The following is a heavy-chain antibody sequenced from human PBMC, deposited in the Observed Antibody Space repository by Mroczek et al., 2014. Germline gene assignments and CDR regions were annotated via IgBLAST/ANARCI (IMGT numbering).Heavy chain of an antibody. Sequence: QVQLQESGPGPGRSLLQTLSLTCTVSGGSISSGSYYWSWIRQPAGKGLEWIGRIYTSGSTNYNPSLKSRVTMSVDTSKNQFSLKLSSVTAADTAVYYCARGYGDYWSTQEYYFDYWGQGTLVTVSS. V-gene: IGHV4-61*02. CDR3: ARGYGDYWSTQEYYFDY. CDR2: IYTSGST. CDR1: GGSISSGSYY. D-gene: IGHD4-17*01. J-gene: IGHJ4*02.